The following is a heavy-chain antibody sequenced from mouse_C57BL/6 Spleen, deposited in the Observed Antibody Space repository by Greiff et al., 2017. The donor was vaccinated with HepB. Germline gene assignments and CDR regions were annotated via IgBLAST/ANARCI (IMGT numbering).Heavy chain of an antibody. Sequence: VQLQQSGAELMKPGASVKLSCTATGYTFTGYWIEWVKQRPGHGLEWIGEILPGSGSTNYNEKFKGKATFTADTSSNTAYMQLSSVTTEDSAIYYCARLNWDVWYFDVWGTGTTVTVAS. V-gene: IGHV1-9*01. CDR3: ARLNWDVWYFDV. CDR2: ILPGSGST. D-gene: IGHD4-1*01. CDR1: GYTFTGYW. J-gene: IGHJ1*03.